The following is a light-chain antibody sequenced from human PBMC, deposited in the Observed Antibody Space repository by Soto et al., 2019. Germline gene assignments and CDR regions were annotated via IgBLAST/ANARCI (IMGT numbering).Light chain of an antibody. CDR1: QSISSW. CDR2: KAS. V-gene: IGKV1-5*03. CDR3: QQYNSYWT. Sequence: DIQMTQSPSTLSVSVGERVTITCRASQSISSWLAWYQQKPGKAPKLLIYKASSLESGVPSRFSGSGSGTEFTLTISSLQHDDFATYYCQQYNSYWTFGQGTKVEIK. J-gene: IGKJ1*01.